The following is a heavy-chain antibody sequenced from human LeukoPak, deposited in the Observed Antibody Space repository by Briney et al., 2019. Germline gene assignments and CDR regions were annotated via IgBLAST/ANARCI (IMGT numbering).Heavy chain of an antibody. CDR3: ARDRLGGYSNYDWGYYGMDV. CDR1: GGSVSSGSYY. V-gene: IGHV4-61*01. D-gene: IGHD4-11*01. Sequence: PETLSLTCTVSGGSVSSGSYYWSWIRQPPGKGLEWIGYIYYSGSTNYNPSLKSRVTISVDTSKNQFSLRLSSVTAADTAVYYCARDRLGGYSNYDWGYYGMDVWGQGTTVTVSS. CDR2: IYYSGST. J-gene: IGHJ6*02.